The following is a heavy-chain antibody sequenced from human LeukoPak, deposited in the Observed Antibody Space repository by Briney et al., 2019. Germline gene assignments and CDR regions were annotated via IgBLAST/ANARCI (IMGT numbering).Heavy chain of an antibody. CDR3: ASSDYSDIKGTTA. Sequence: PGGSLRLSCAASGFTVSRNYMSWVRQPPGKGLEWVSVIYGGGSTYYADSVKGRFTISRDNSKNTLYLQMNSLRAEDTTVYYCASSDYSDIKGTTAWGQGTLVTVSS. D-gene: IGHD3-22*01. CDR2: IYGGGST. J-gene: IGHJ5*02. CDR1: GFTVSRNY. V-gene: IGHV3-53*01.